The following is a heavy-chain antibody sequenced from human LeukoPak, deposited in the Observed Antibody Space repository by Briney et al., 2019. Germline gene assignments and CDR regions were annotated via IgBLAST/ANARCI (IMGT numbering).Heavy chain of an antibody. CDR3: EREDLGAAYFDF. V-gene: IGHV6-1*01. CDR1: GDSVSTNNVA. J-gene: IGHJ4*02. Sequence: SQTLSLTCAISGDSVSTNNVAWNWIRQSPSRGLEWLGRTYYRSKWYNDYAVSVKSRIILNPHTSKNQFSLQLTSVTPDATAVYYCEREDLGAAYFDFWGQGTLVTVSS. CDR2: TYYRSKWYN. D-gene: IGHD3-16*01.